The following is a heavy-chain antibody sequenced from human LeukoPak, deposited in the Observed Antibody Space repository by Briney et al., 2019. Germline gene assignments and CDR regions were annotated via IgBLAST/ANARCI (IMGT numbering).Heavy chain of an antibody. CDR3: ARESHSSSLGY. CDR2: IWYDGSNE. V-gene: IGHV3-33*01. J-gene: IGHJ4*02. D-gene: IGHD6-13*01. Sequence: GGSLRLSCAASGFTFSDYGMHWVRQAPGKGLEWVAVIWYDGSNEYYADSVKGRFIISRDNSKNTLYLQMNSLRAEDTAVYYCARESHSSSLGYWGQGTLVTVSS. CDR1: GFTFSDYG.